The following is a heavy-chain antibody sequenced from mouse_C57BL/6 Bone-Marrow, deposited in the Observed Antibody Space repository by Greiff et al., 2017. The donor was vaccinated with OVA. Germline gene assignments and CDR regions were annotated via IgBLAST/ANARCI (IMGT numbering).Heavy chain of an antibody. V-gene: IGHV1-15*01. D-gene: IGHD2-5*01. J-gene: IGHJ4*01. CDR1: GYTFTDYE. CDR3: TRGYSNYYAMGY. Sequence: QVQLQQSGAELVRPGASVTLSCKASGYTFTDYEMHWVKQTPVHGLEWIGAIDPETGGTAYNQKFKGKAILTAEQSSSTAYMELRSLTSEDSAVYYCTRGYSNYYAMGYWGQGTSVTVSS. CDR2: IDPETGGT.